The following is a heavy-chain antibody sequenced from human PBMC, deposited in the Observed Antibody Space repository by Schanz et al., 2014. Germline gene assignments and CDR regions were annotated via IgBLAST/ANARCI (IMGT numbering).Heavy chain of an antibody. D-gene: IGHD5-12*01. CDR1: GFTFSSYY. V-gene: IGHV3-11*06. Sequence: QVQLVESGGGLVKPGGSLRLSCAASGFTFSSYYMSWIRQAPGKGLEWVSHISGSSIHKNYADSVKGRFSISRDNAKNSLYLQMNSLRAEDTAVYYCAGAVATIRADSFDIWGQGTMVAVSS. J-gene: IGHJ3*02. CDR3: AGAVATIRADSFDI. CDR2: ISGSSIHK.